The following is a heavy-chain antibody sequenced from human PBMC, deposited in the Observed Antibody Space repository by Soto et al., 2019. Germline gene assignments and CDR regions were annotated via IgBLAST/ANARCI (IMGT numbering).Heavy chain of an antibody. CDR3: ARGVLRFFRYYYYGMDV. J-gene: IGHJ6*02. V-gene: IGHV1-69*06. CDR2: IIPIFGTA. Sequence: SVKVSCKASGGTFSSYAISWVRQAPGQGLEWMGGIIPIFGTANYAQKFQGRVTITADKSTSTAYMELSSLRSEDTAMYYCARGVLRFFRYYYYGMDVWGQGTTVTVSS. D-gene: IGHD3-3*01. CDR1: GGTFSSYA.